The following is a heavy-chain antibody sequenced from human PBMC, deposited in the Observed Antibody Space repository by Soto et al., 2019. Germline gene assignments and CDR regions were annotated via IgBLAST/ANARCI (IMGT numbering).Heavy chain of an antibody. CDR1: GFTFTTYS. D-gene: IGHD3-10*01. CDR2: ISSSGTYI. V-gene: IGHV3-21*01. CDR3: ARDRARTTNAFEI. J-gene: IGHJ3*02. Sequence: EVLLVESGGGLVKPGGSLRLSCAASGFTFTTYSISWVRQAPGKGLAWVSSISSSGTYIYYADSVKGRFTISRDNAKNSVFLQMNSLTADDTAVYYCARDRARTTNAFEIWGQGTMVTVSS.